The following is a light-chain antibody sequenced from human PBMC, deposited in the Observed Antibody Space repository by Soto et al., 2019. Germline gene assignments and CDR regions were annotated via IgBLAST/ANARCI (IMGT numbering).Light chain of an antibody. V-gene: IGKV1-5*01. CDR3: QQYDSHSRT. CDR1: QSITTW. J-gene: IGKJ1*01. Sequence: DIQMTQSPSTLSASVGDRVTITCRASQSITTWLAWYQQKPGKAPKLLIYDASSLESGVPLRFSGSGSGTEFTLTISSLQPDDSATYYCQQYDSHSRTFGQGTKVVI. CDR2: DAS.